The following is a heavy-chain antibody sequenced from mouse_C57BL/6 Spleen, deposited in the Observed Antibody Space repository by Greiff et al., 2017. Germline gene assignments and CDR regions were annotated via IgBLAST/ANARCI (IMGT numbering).Heavy chain of an antibody. V-gene: IGHV1-39*01. J-gene: IGHJ4*01. D-gene: IGHD1-1*01. CDR2: INPNYGTT. CDR1: GYSFTDYN. CDR3: APGIYYYGSSAMDY. Sequence: QLQESGPELVKPGASVKISCKASGYSFTDYNMNWVKQSNGKSLEWIGVINPNYGTTSYNQKFKGKATLTVDQSTSTAYMQLNSLTSEDSAVYYCAPGIYYYGSSAMDYWGQGTTVTVSS.